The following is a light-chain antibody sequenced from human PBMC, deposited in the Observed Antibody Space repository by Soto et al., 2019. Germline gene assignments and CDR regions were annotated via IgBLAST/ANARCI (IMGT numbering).Light chain of an antibody. CDR1: SSTIGNNY. CDR2: DNY. CDR3: GTWDSNLDNGVV. J-gene: IGLJ2*01. Sequence: QSVLTQPPSVSAAPGQRVTIFCSGSSSTIGNNYVSWYQQLPGTAPILLIYDNYYRPSGIPDRFSGSKSGTSATLVITGVQTGDEADYYCGTWDSNLDNGVVFGGETKLTVL. V-gene: IGLV1-51*01.